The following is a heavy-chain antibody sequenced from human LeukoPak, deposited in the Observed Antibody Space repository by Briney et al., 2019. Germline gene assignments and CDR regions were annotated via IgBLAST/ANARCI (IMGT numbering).Heavy chain of an antibody. CDR1: GFTFSSYG. J-gene: IGHJ6*02. CDR3: ARDGAFYGDYGGYYYYYGMDV. V-gene: IGHV3-33*01. CDR2: IWYDGSNK. D-gene: IGHD4-17*01. Sequence: PGGSLRLSCAASGFTFSSYGMHWVRQAPGKGLEWVAVIWYDGSNKYYADSVKGRFTISRDNSKNTLYLQMNSLRAEDTAVYYCARDGAFYGDYGGYYYYYGMDVWGQGTTVTVSS.